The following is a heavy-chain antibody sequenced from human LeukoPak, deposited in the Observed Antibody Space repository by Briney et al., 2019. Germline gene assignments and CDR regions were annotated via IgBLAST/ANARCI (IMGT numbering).Heavy chain of an antibody. D-gene: IGHD2-21*02. CDR1: GGSMSSSGYY. J-gene: IGHJ4*02. V-gene: IGHV4-39*01. CDR3: ARPSSACCGSGCYQRVIFDF. CDR2: IYYSGST. Sequence: PSETLSLTCTVSGGSMSSSGYYWGWIRQPPGKGLEWIGSIYYSGSTYYNPSLKTRVTISVDTSKNKFSLKLSSVTAADPAVYYCARPSSACCGSGCYQRVIFDFWGQGILVTVSS.